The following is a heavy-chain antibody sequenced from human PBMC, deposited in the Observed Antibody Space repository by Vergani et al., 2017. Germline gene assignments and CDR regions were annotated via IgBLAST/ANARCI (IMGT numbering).Heavy chain of an antibody. D-gene: IGHD2-2*01. Sequence: QLVESGGGWVQPGGSLRLSCVVSGFDFSSYITNWVRQAPGKGLEWVSFVSTGTKSQSYAESVKGRFTISRDSAKNSLYLQMDSLRAEDTAVYYCAGEYSSTSGRAFDFWGQGTKVTVSS. V-gene: IGHV3-48*01. CDR2: VSTGTKSQ. CDR3: AGEYSSTSGRAFDF. J-gene: IGHJ3*01. CDR1: GFDFSSYI.